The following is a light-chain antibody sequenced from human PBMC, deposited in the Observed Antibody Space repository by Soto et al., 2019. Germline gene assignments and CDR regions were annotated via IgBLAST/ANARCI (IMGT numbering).Light chain of an antibody. CDR2: ATS. J-gene: IGKJ1*01. V-gene: IGKV3-20*01. CDR1: QSLSSSY. Sequence: EAVLTQSPGTLSLSPGERATLSCRASQSLSSSYLAWYQQKPGQAPRLLMYATSSRATGIPARFSGSGFGSEFALTISSLQSEDFAVYYCHQYDSWPQTFGQGTKVDIK. CDR3: HQYDSWPQT.